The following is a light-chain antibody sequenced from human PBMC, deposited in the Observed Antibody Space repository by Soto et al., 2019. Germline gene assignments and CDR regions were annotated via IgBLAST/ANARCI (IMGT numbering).Light chain of an antibody. J-gene: IGKJ1*01. CDR2: KAS. Sequence: DIQKTQSPSTLSASVGDRVTITCRASQSLSSRLAWYQQKPGKAPNLLIYKASSLESGVPSRFSGSGSGTEFTLTISSLQPDDFATYYCQQYNEYPWTFGQGTKVEIK. CDR1: QSLSSR. CDR3: QQYNEYPWT. V-gene: IGKV1-5*03.